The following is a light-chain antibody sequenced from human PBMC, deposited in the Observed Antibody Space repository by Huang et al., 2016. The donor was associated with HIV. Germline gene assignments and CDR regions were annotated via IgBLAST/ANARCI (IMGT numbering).Light chain of an antibody. CDR2: DAS. Sequence: ELVLPQSPATLSLSPGDRATLACRASQSVIRYLAWYQQKPGQAPRLLIYDASNRATGIPARFSGSGSGTDFTLTISSREPEDFAVYYCQQRSDSFLTFGGGTKVEIK. J-gene: IGKJ4*01. CDR1: QSVIRY. CDR3: QQRSDSFLT. V-gene: IGKV3-11*01.